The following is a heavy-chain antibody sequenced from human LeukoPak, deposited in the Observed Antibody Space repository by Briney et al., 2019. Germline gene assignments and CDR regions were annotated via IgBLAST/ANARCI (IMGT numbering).Heavy chain of an antibody. J-gene: IGHJ4*02. CDR3: ARDFCSAGSCYPDN. CDR2: ISSNGGST. Sequence: GGSLRLSCAASGFPFSSYAMHWVRQAPGKGLEYVSAISSNGGSTSYANSVKGRFSISRDNSKNTLHLQMNSLRVEDTAVYYCARDFCSAGSCYPDNWGQGTLVTVSS. V-gene: IGHV3-64*01. CDR1: GFPFSSYA. D-gene: IGHD2-15*01.